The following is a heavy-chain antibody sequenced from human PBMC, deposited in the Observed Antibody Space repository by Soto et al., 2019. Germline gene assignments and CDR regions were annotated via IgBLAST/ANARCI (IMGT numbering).Heavy chain of an antibody. CDR3: AKALVAGHDYRHYGYDY. CDR2: ISGSGGST. CDR1: GFTFSSYA. D-gene: IGHD4-17*01. Sequence: PGGSLRLSCAASGFTFSSYAMSWVRRAPGKGLEWVSAISGSGGSTYYADSVKGRFTISRDNSKNTLYLQMNSLRAEDTAVYYCAKALVAGHDYRHYGYDYWGPGTLVTVSS. V-gene: IGHV3-23*01. J-gene: IGHJ4*02.